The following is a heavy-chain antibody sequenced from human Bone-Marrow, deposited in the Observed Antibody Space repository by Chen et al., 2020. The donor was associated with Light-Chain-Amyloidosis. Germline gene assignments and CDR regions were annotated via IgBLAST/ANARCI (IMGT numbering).Heavy chain of an antibody. J-gene: IGHJ6*03. V-gene: IGHV3-21*02. D-gene: IGHD6-19*01. CDR1: GFTFSSHA. CDR2: ISSNSYK. Sequence: EVQLVESGGGLVKPGGSLRLSCAASGFTFSSHAMTWVRQAPGKGLEWLASISSNSYKYYADSVKRRFTISRDNSKNTLYLQMNSLRAEDTAVYYCAKDVDRRLGYYYYMDVWGKGTTVTVSS. CDR3: AKDVDRRLGYYYYMDV.